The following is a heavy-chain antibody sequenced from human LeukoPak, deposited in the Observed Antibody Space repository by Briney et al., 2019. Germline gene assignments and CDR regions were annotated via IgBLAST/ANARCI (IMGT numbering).Heavy chain of an antibody. CDR3: ARDGSKDIVVVPAAILSIGRSRFDP. D-gene: IGHD2-2*02. V-gene: IGHV1-46*01. Sequence: ASVKVSCKASGYTFTSYYMHWVRQAPGQGLEWMGIINPSGGSTSYAQKFQGRVTMTRDMSTSTVYMELSSLRSEDTAVYYCARDGSKDIVVVPAAILSIGRSRFDPWGQGTPVTVSS. CDR2: INPSGGST. J-gene: IGHJ5*02. CDR1: GYTFTSYY.